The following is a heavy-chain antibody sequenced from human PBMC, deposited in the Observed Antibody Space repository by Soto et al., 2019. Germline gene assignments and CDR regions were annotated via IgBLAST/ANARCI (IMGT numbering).Heavy chain of an antibody. CDR1: GFTFSNAW. V-gene: IGHV3-15*01. Sequence: EVQLVESGGGLVKPGGSLRLSCAASGFTFSNAWMSWVRQAPGKGLEWVGRIKSKTDGGTTDYAAPVKGRFTISRXDXKXXLYLQMNRLKTEDTAVYYCTTADFPDCSGGSCYSYWGQGTLVTVSS. D-gene: IGHD2-15*01. CDR3: TTADFPDCSGGSCYSY. CDR2: IKSKTDGGTT. J-gene: IGHJ4*02.